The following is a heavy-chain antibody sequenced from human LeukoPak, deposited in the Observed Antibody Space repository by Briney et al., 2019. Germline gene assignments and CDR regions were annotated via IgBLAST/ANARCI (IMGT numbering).Heavy chain of an antibody. D-gene: IGHD4-17*01. J-gene: IGHJ6*03. CDR1: GFTFTSSA. CDR2: IVVGSGNT. V-gene: IGHV1-58*02. Sequence: SVKVSCKASGFTFTSSAMQWVRQARGQRLEWIGWIVVGSGNTNCAQKFQERVTITRDMSTSTAYMELSSLRSEDTAVYYCARATRQHRTVHYYYYMDVWGKGTTVTVSS. CDR3: ARATRQHRTVHYYYYMDV.